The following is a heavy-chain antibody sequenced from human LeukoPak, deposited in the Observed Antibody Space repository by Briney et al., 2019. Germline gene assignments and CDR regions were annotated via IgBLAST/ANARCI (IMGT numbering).Heavy chain of an antibody. D-gene: IGHD4-17*01. Sequence: GGSLRLSCAASGFTFSTYSMNWVRQAPGKGLEWVSSISSSSTYIYYADSVRGRFTISRDNAKNSLYLQMNSLRAEDTAVYYCARDDYGGVDYWGQGTLVTVSS. V-gene: IGHV3-21*01. CDR2: ISSSSTYI. CDR3: ARDDYGGVDY. J-gene: IGHJ4*02. CDR1: GFTFSTYS.